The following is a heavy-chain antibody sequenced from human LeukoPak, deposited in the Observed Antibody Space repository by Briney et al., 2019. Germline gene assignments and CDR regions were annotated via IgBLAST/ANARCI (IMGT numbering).Heavy chain of an antibody. Sequence: GGSLRLSCSASGFTFSSYAMHWVRQAPGKGLEYVSAISSNGGSTYYADSVKGRFTISRDDSKNSLYLQMNSLKTEDAAVYYCSRLDSSGYPDYWGQGTLVTVSS. V-gene: IGHV3-64*04. CDR3: SRLDSSGYPDY. J-gene: IGHJ4*02. CDR2: ISSNGGST. D-gene: IGHD3-22*01. CDR1: GFTFSSYA.